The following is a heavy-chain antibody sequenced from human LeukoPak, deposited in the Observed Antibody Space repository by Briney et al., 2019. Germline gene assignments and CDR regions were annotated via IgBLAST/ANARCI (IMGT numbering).Heavy chain of an antibody. J-gene: IGHJ4*02. CDR3: ASLWNFDY. CDR1: GFTFSTYW. Sequence: GGSLRLSCTAAGFTFSTYWMHWVRQAPGKGLVWVSRINGDGSSTSYADSVKGRFTISRGNAKNTLYLQMNSLRVEDTAVYYCASLWNFDYWGQGTLVPV. CDR2: INGDGSST. V-gene: IGHV3-74*01. D-gene: IGHD1-1*01.